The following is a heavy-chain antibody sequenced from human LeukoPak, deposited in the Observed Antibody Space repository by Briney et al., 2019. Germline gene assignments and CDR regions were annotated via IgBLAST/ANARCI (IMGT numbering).Heavy chain of an antibody. V-gene: IGHV3-30*18. CDR1: GFTFSSYG. J-gene: IGHJ4*02. CDR2: ISYDGSNK. CDR3: AKTAAGYYFDY. Sequence: GGSLRLSCAAPGFTFSSYGMHWVRQAPGKGLEWVAVISYDGSNKYYADSVKGRFTISRDNSKNTLYLQVNSLRAEDTAVYYCAKTAAGYYFDYWGQGTLVTVSS. D-gene: IGHD6-13*01.